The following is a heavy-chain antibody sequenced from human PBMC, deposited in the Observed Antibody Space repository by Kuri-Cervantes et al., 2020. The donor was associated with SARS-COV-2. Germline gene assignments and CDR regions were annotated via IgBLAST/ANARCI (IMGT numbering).Heavy chain of an antibody. D-gene: IGHD3-22*01. V-gene: IGHV3-48*02. J-gene: IGHJ4*02. Sequence: GASLNTSCAASGFTFSSYSMNWVRQATGKGLERVSYISSSSSTIYYADSVKSRFTISRDNAKNSLYLQMNSLRDEDTAVYHCASPSEYDSSGSPFDYWGQGTLVTVSS. CDR3: ASPSEYDSSGSPFDY. CDR2: ISSSSSTI. CDR1: GFTFSSYS.